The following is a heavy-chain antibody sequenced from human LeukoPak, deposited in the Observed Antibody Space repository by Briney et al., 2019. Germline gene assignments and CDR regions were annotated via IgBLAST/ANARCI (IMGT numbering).Heavy chain of an antibody. CDR1: GYTFTGYY. V-gene: IGHV1-46*01. CDR2: INPSGGST. CDR3: AREVRDGLQLGAFDI. D-gene: IGHD5-24*01. J-gene: IGHJ3*02. Sequence: ASVKVSCKASGYTFTGYYMHWVRQAPGQGLEWMGIINPSGGSTSYAQKFQGRVTMTRDTSTSTVYMELSSLRSEDTAVYYCAREVRDGLQLGAFDIWGQGTMVTVS.